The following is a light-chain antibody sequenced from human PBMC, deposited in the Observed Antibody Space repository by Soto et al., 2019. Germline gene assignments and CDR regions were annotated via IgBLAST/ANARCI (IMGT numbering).Light chain of an antibody. CDR3: QQYGSSPPT. Sequence: EIVLTQSPGTLSLSPGERATLSCRASQSIRSNYVAWYQQKPGQGPRLLIYGASSRATGIPDRFSGSGSGTDFTLTISRLEPEDFAVYYCQQYGSSPPTFGQGTKVDIK. CDR1: QSIRSNY. V-gene: IGKV3-20*01. CDR2: GAS. J-gene: IGKJ1*01.